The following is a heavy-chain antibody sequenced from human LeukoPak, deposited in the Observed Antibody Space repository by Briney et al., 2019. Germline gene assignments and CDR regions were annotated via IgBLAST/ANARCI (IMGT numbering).Heavy chain of an antibody. J-gene: IGHJ4*02. CDR1: GGTFSSYA. D-gene: IGHD2/OR15-2a*01. V-gene: IGHV1-69*01. CDR3: ARAEIGLHHSGHFDY. CDR2: IIPIFGTA. Sequence: SVKVSCKASGGTFSSYAISWVRQAPGQGLEWMGGIIPIFGTANYAQKFRGRVTITADESTSTAYMELSSLRSEDTAVYYCARAEIGLHHSGHFDYWGQGTLVTVSS.